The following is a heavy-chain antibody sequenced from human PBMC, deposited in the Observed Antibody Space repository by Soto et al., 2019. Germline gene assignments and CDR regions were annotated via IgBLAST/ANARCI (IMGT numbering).Heavy chain of an antibody. J-gene: IGHJ4*02. V-gene: IGHV3-30*03. CDR2: ISYDGSNK. CDR3: ARDVGPNTLDY. Sequence: GGSLRLFCAASGFTFSSYGMHWVRQAPGKGLEWVAVISYDGSNKYYADSVKGRFTISRDNSKNTLYLQMNSLRAEDTAVYYCARDVGPNTLDYWGQGTLVTVSS. CDR1: GFTFSSYG.